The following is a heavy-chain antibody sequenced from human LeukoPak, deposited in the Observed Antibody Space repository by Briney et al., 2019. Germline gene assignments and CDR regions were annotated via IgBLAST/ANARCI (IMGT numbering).Heavy chain of an antibody. Sequence: PSETLSLTCTVSGYSISSGYYWGWIRQPPGKGLEWIGTIYHSGSTYYNPSLKSRVSISLDTSNNHFSLNLSSVTAADTAVYYCARAFRESSFDYWGQGTLVTVSS. V-gene: IGHV4-38-2*02. J-gene: IGHJ4*02. CDR1: GYSISSGYY. CDR2: IYHSGST. CDR3: ARAFRESSFDY.